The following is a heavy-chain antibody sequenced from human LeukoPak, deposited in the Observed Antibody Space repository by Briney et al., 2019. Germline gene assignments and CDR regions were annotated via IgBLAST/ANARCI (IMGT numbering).Heavy chain of an antibody. V-gene: IGHV4-59*08. D-gene: IGHD3-10*01. J-gene: IGHJ4*02. CDR1: GGSINTFY. CDR3: ARSSVSGTYSGGY. CDR2: IYYGRST. Sequence: SETLSLTCAVSGGSINTFYWSWIRQPPGKGLEWNAYIYYGRSTYSNPSLKGRVTISADTSKNQFFLKLTSVTAADTAVYYCARSSVSGTYSGGYWGQGILVTVSS.